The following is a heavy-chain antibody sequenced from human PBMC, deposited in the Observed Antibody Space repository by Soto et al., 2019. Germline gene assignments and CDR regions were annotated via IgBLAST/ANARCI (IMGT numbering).Heavy chain of an antibody. CDR2: LSYSEST. D-gene: IGHD3-10*01. Sequence: SETLSLTCTVSGDSVSGYSWSWIRQPPGKGLEWIGYLSYSESTTSTPSLKSRVTISVDTSKNQFSLELSSVTAADTAVYFCARDGGTYLTRYFDSWGQGALVTVSS. J-gene: IGHJ4*02. V-gene: IGHV4-59*02. CDR1: GDSVSGYS. CDR3: ARDGGTYLTRYFDS.